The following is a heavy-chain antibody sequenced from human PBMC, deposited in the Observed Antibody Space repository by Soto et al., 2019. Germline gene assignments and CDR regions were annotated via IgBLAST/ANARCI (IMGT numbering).Heavy chain of an antibody. V-gene: IGHV4-4*07. CDR3: ARDLSGTGLDI. CDR2: IYSTGGT. D-gene: IGHD1-26*01. J-gene: IGHJ6*02. Sequence: PSETLSLTCNVSGDSIGRFYWSWIRQSAEKGLEWTGRIYSTGGTAYNPALKGRITISLDRSNNHVSLEMNSVTAADTAVYFCARDLSGTGLDIWGRGTRVTVSS. CDR1: GDSIGRFY.